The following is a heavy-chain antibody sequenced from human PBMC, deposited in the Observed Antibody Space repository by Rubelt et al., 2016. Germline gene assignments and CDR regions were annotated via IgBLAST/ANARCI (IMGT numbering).Heavy chain of an antibody. J-gene: IGHJ4*02. D-gene: IGHD6-19*01. CDR2: IKSKSDGGTT. Sequence: SWVRQVPGKGLEWVGRIKSKSDGGTTDYAAPVNGRFTISRDDSKNTLYLQMNSLRPEDTAVYYCAKELWSGDTSDWYGGGEWGQGTLVTVSS. V-gene: IGHV3-15*01. CDR3: AKELWSGDTSDWYGGGE.